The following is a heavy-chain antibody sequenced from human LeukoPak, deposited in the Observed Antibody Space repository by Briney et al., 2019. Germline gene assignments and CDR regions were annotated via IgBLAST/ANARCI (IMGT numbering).Heavy chain of an antibody. Sequence: GGSLRLSCVVSGFSLRSYEMNWVRQPPGKGLEWVSYISSSGGTKYYADSVKGRFTISRDTAKNLLYLQMNSLRGEDTAVYYCTRDGSGNYDGSFDIWGQGTMVTVSS. CDR3: TRDGSGNYDGSFDI. D-gene: IGHD3-10*01. J-gene: IGHJ3*02. CDR2: ISSSGGTK. V-gene: IGHV3-48*03. CDR1: GFSLRSYE.